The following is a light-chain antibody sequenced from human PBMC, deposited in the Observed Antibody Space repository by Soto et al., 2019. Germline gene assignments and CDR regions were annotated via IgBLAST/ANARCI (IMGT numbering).Light chain of an antibody. CDR3: QQYTSWPIT. CDR2: GIS. J-gene: IGKJ5*01. V-gene: IGKV3D-15*01. CDR1: QRVGSN. Sequence: ELVLTQSPATLSVSPGERATLSCRASQRVGSNYLAWYQQKPGQAPRLLIYGISARATGIPDRFSGSGSGTDFTLTISSLQSEDFGVYYCQQYTSWPITFGQGTRLEIK.